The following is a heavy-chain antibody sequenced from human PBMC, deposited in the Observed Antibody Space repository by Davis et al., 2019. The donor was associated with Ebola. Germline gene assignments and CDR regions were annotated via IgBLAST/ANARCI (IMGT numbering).Heavy chain of an antibody. CDR1: GFTFSSYA. D-gene: IGHD3-10*01. CDR3: ARSRWFRGRDAFDI. CDR2: INHSGST. Sequence: ESLKISCAASGFTFSSYAMSWVRQAPGKGLEWIGEINHSGSTNYNPSLKSRVTISVDTSKNQFSLKLSSVTAADTAVYYCARSRWFRGRDAFDIWGQGTMVTVSS. J-gene: IGHJ3*02. V-gene: IGHV4-34*01.